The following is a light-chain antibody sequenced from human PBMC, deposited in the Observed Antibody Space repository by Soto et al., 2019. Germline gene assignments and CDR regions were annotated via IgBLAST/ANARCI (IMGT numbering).Light chain of an antibody. CDR2: EVN. CDR1: SGDVGGYDF. J-gene: IGLJ3*02. CDR3: SSYAGSNIWV. Sequence: QSVLTQPPSASGSPGQSVTISCTGTSGDVGGYDFVSWYQQHPGKAPRLMIYEVNQRPSGVPYRFSGSKSGNTASLTVSGLQAEDEAAYYCSSYAGSNIWVFGGGTKLTVL. V-gene: IGLV2-8*01.